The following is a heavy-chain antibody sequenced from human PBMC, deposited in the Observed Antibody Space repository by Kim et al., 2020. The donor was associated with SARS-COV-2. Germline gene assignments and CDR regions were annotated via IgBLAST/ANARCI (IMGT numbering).Heavy chain of an antibody. CDR3: TKAAYSSSWLNWFDP. Sequence: GGSLRLSCAASGFTFGDSAMHWVRQAPGQGLEWVSGINWNSGSIGYADSVKGRFTISRDNVKNSLYLQMNSLRAEDTALYYCTKAAYSSSWLNWFDPWGQGTLVSVSS. CDR2: INWNSGSI. V-gene: IGHV3-9*01. J-gene: IGHJ5*02. CDR1: GFTFGDSA. D-gene: IGHD6-13*01.